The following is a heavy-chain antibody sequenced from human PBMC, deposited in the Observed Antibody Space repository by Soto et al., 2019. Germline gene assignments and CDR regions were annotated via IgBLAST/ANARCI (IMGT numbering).Heavy chain of an antibody. Sequence: QVQLQESGPGLVKPSETLSLTCAVSGDSISSYYCMWILQPPGKGLESIGYLYYGRSANYNPSLESRVTLSVDTSTTQCSLTMRSMTAADTAVYYCALRSMAVVPEYWGQGTLVTVSS. D-gene: IGHD3-22*01. J-gene: IGHJ4*02. CDR3: ALRSMAVVPEY. CDR2: LYYGRSA. CDR1: GDSISSYY. V-gene: IGHV4-59*01.